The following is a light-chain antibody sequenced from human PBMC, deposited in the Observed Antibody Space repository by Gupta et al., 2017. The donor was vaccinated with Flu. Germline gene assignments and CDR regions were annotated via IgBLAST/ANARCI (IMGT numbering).Light chain of an antibody. CDR1: QSMADY. Sequence: GGRVTITCRASQSMADYLHWYQQKPGKAPKLLIYAASTLQSGVPSRFSGSGSGTDFTLSISSLQPEDFATYYCQQTYRTPPTFGQGTKVEI. CDR2: AAS. V-gene: IGKV1-39*01. CDR3: QQTYRTPPT. J-gene: IGKJ1*01.